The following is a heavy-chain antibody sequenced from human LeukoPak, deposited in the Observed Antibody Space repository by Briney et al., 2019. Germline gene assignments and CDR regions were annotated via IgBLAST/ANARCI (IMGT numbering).Heavy chain of an antibody. V-gene: IGHV3-7*01. Sequence: GGFLRLSCAASGFTFSSYRMCWVRQAPGKGLERVANIKQDGSEKYYLYSVKGRFTISRDNAKNTLYLQMNSLRAEDTAVYYCARGDDILTYDAFDIWGQGTMVTVSS. J-gene: IGHJ3*02. D-gene: IGHD3-9*01. CDR1: GFTFSSYR. CDR2: IKQDGSEK. CDR3: ARGDDILTYDAFDI.